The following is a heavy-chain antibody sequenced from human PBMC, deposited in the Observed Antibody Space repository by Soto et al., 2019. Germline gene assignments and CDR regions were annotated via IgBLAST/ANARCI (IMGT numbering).Heavy chain of an antibody. Sequence: QVQLQESGPGLVKPSGTLSLTCAVSGGSISSSNRWSWVRQPPGKGLEWIGEIYHSGSTNYNPSLQSRVTMSVDKSKNQFSLKLTSVTAADTAVYYCARDLTEATGTRESAYWGQGTLVTVSS. J-gene: IGHJ4*02. D-gene: IGHD6-13*01. CDR1: GGSISSSNR. CDR2: IYHSGST. CDR3: ARDLTEATGTRESAY. V-gene: IGHV4-4*02.